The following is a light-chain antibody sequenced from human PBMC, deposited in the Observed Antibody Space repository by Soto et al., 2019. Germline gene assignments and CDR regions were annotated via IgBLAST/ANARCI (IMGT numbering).Light chain of an antibody. V-gene: IGLV1-44*01. J-gene: IGLJ2*01. Sequence: QSVLTQPPSASWTPVQTIAISCSGGRSSIGSHTVNWYQQLPGTASRLLIYSNTQRPSGVPDRFSGSKSGTSASLAISGLQCEYDVDYYCAAWYDRLNGVVFGGGTKVTVL. CDR1: RSSIGSHT. CDR3: AAWYDRLNGVV. CDR2: SNT.